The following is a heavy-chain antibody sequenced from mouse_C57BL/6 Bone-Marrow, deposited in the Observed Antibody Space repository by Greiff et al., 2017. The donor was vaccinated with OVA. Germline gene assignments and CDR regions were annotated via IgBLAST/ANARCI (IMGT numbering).Heavy chain of an antibody. CDR1: GYTFTSYW. CDR3: ARLFITTVVATDFDY. J-gene: IGHJ2*01. CDR2: IDPNSGGT. D-gene: IGHD1-1*01. Sequence: QVQLQQPGAELVKPGASVKLSCKASGYTFTSYWMHWVKQRPGRGLEWIGRIDPNSGGTKYNEKFKSKATLTVDKPSSTAYMQLSSLTSEDSAVYYCARLFITTVVATDFDYWGQGTTLTVSS. V-gene: IGHV1-72*01.